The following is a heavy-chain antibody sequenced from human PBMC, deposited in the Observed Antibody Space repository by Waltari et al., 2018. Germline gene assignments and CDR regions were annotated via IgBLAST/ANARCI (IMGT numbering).Heavy chain of an antibody. J-gene: IGHJ3*02. CDR3: ARVYDYIWGSYRSPDAFDI. Sequence: QVQLVQSGAEVKKPGSSVKVSCKASGGTFSSYAISWVRQAPGQGLEWMGGIIPIFGTANYAQKFQGRVTITTDESTSTAYMELSSLRSEDTAVYYCARVYDYIWGSYRSPDAFDIWGQGTMVIVSS. CDR1: GGTFSSYA. V-gene: IGHV1-69*05. CDR2: IIPIFGTA. D-gene: IGHD3-16*02.